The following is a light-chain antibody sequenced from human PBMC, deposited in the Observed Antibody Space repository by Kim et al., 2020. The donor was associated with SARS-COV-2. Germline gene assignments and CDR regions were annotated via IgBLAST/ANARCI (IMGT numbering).Light chain of an antibody. J-gene: IGKJ4*01. CDR2: TAS. Sequence: DIQMTQSPSTLSAYVEDRVTMTCRASQTINSWLAWYQQKPGKAPKLLIYTASTLQNGVPSRFSGSKSGTEFTLTISSLQPDDFATYYCQHYNGYPLTFGGGTKVYIK. CDR1: QTINSW. CDR3: QHYNGYPLT. V-gene: IGKV1-5*03.